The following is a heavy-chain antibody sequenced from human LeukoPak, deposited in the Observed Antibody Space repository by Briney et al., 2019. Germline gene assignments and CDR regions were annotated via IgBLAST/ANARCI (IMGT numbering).Heavy chain of an antibody. Sequence: GASVKVSCKASGGTFSSYAIGWVRQAPGQGFEWMGRIIPILAITNYAQKFQGRVTITADKSTSTAYMELSSLRSEDTAVYYCARDRTLYYYDSRGDAFDIWGQGTMVTVSS. CDR3: ARDRTLYYYDSRGDAFDI. CDR2: IIPILAIT. D-gene: IGHD3-22*01. J-gene: IGHJ3*02. V-gene: IGHV1-69*04. CDR1: GGTFSSYA.